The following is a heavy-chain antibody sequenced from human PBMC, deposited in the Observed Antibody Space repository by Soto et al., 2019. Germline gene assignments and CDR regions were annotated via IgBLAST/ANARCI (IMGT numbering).Heavy chain of an antibody. CDR2: ISGSGGSR. J-gene: IGHJ6*04. CDR3: AKEATAEWIHYHSPTDV. V-gene: IGHV3-23*01. CDR1: GFNFSSFA. D-gene: IGHD5-18*01. Sequence: EVQLLESGGGLVQPGGSLRLSCAGSGFNFSSFAMTWVRQAPGKGLEWVSTISGSGGSRFYAAAVKGRFTLTRDNSKATVYLQATLLRVEDTAFYYCAKEATAEWIHYHSPTDVLGRGAPVTASS.